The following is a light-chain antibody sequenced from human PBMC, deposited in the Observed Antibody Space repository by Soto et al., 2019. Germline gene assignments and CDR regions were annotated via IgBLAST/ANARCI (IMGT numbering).Light chain of an antibody. J-gene: IGKJ4*01. V-gene: IGKV1-9*01. CDR2: SAS. CDR1: QGMSTY. Sequence: DLQLHQSPSFLSASVGDTVTITCRASQGMSTYLAWYQQKPGKVPKLLIRSASTLQSGVPPRFSGGGSGTEFTLTISTLQPDDSGIYYCQQLNGYQLAFGGGTNVEIK. CDR3: QQLNGYQLA.